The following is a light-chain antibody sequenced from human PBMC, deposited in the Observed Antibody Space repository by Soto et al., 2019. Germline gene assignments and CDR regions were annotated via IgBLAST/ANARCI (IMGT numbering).Light chain of an antibody. CDR1: NIGSKS. CDR3: HVWDISGDQVV. V-gene: IGLV3-21*02. CDR2: ADS. Sequence: SYELTQPPSVSVAQGRTATFTCGADNIGSKSVHWYQKKPGQAPLLVVFADSDRPPGIPARFSAFNSGNTAILTISMVEDGDEADYYCHVWDISGDQVVFGGGTNMTVL. J-gene: IGLJ2*01.